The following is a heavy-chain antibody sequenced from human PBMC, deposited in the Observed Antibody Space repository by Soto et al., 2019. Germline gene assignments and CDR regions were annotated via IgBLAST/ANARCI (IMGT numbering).Heavy chain of an antibody. V-gene: IGHV4-4*07. CDR2: IYTSGGT. J-gene: IGHJ4*02. CDR3: PRRYFHGDTFDY. D-gene: IGHD2-21*02. CDR1: GGSISSNY. Sequence: SETLSLTCTISGGSISSNYCNWIRQSAGMGLEWIGRIYTSGGTNYNRSLKSRVTMSVDTSKKQFSLNLSSVTSADTAVYYCPRRYFHGDTFDYWGQGTLVTVSS.